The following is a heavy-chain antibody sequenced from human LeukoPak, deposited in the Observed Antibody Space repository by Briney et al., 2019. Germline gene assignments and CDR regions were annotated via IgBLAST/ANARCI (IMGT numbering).Heavy chain of an antibody. CDR3: ARISIAVSGGFDY. J-gene: IGHJ4*02. Sequence: PGGSLRLSCAASGFTFTNYWMSWVRQAPGKGLELVANIKQDRSEKYYVDSVKGRFTISRDNAKNSLYLQMNSLRAEDTAVYYCARISIAVSGGFDYWGQGTLVTVSS. CDR2: IKQDRSEK. D-gene: IGHD6-19*01. CDR1: GFTFTNYW. V-gene: IGHV3-7*01.